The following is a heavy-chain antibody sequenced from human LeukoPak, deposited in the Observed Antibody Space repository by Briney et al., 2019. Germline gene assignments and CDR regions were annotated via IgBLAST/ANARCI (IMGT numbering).Heavy chain of an antibody. J-gene: IGHJ4*02. CDR1: GFTFRSYA. Sequence: GGSLRLSCATSGFTFRSYAIHWVRQAPGKGLEWVAFIRFDGSNEYYADSVKGRFTISRDNSKSTVFLLMDSLRAEDTAVYYCARSGKIYFDWLLDYWGQGTLVTVSS. CDR3: ARSGKIYFDWLLDY. CDR2: IRFDGSNE. D-gene: IGHD3-9*01. V-gene: IGHV3-33*01.